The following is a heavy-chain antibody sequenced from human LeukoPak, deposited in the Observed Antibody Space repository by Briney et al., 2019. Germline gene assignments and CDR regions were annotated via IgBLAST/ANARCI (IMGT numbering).Heavy chain of an antibody. Sequence: PSETLSLTCTVSGGSISSGGYYWRWIRQHPGKGLEWIGYIYYSGSTYYNPSLKSRVTISVDTSKNQFSLKLSSVTAADTAVYYCARGAYQLLPRYFDYWGQGTLVTVSS. CDR3: ARGAYQLLPRYFDY. J-gene: IGHJ4*02. CDR1: GGSISSGGYY. CDR2: IYYSGST. V-gene: IGHV4-31*03. D-gene: IGHD2-2*01.